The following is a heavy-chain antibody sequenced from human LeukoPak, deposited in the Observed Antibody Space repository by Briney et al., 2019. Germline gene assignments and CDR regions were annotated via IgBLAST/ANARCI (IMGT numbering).Heavy chain of an antibody. V-gene: IGHV3-30*03. CDR2: ISYDGSTK. CDR3: SYFGF. CDR1: GFTFSTYG. D-gene: IGHD3-10*01. Sequence: GGSLRLSCSASGFTFSTYGMHCVPQAPGKGLEWVALISYDGSTKYYADSVKGRFTVSRDNSENTLYLQMNSLRAEDTAVYYCSYFGFWGQGARVTVS. J-gene: IGHJ4*02.